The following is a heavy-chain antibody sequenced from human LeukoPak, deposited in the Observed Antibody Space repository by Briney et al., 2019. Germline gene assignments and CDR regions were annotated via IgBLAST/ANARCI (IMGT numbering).Heavy chain of an antibody. J-gene: IGHJ6*02. CDR1: GGSISSYY. V-gene: IGHV4-59*01. CDR3: ASSPRPSDYYYYGMDV. Sequence: SETLSLTCTVSGGSISSYYWSWIRQPPGKGLEWIGYIYYSGSTNYNPSLKSRVTISVDTSKNQFCLKLSSVTAADTAVYYCASSPRPSDYYYYGMDVWGQGTTVTVSS. CDR2: IYYSGST. D-gene: IGHD3-10*01.